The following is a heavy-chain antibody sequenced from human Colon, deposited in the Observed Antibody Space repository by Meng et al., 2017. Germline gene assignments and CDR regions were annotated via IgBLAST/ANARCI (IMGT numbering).Heavy chain of an antibody. D-gene: IGHD4/OR15-4a*01. V-gene: IGHV1-69*04. CDR2: IIPILDIT. Sequence: SVKVSCKASGGTFSSYSFNWVRQAPGQGLEWMGRIIPILDITNSAQKFQGRVTITADNSTSTAYMELSSLRSDDTATYYCARDHYGSNSGFDLWGQGTVVTVSS. CDR3: ARDHYGSNSGFDL. J-gene: IGHJ4*02. CDR1: GGTFSSYS.